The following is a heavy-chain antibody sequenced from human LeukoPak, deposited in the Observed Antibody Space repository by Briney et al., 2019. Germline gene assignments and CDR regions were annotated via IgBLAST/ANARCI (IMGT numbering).Heavy chain of an antibody. CDR2: INPNSGGT. J-gene: IGHJ4*02. V-gene: IGHV1-2*02. D-gene: IGHD3-10*01. Sequence: GASVKVSCKASGYTFTGYYMHWVRQAPGQGLEWMGWINPNSGGTNYAQKFQGRVTMTRDTSISTAYMELSRLRSDDTAVYYCARSHGSGSSHFDYWGQGTLVTVSS. CDR1: GYTFTGYY. CDR3: ARSHGSGSSHFDY.